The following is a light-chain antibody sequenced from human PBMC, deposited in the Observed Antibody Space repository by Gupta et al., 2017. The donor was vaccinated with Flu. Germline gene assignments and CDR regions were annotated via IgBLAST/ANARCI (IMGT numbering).Light chain of an antibody. Sequence: QSALTQPASVSGSAGQSITITCTGTSSDVGFFHFVSWYQQATGKAPKLLIYEDTKRPAGVSERFSVSKSGNTASLAISGLQAGDEANYYCCSYASNSHYVFGSGNKVTVI. V-gene: IGLV2-23*01. CDR3: CSYASNSHYV. CDR2: EDT. CDR1: SSDVGFFHF. J-gene: IGLJ1*01.